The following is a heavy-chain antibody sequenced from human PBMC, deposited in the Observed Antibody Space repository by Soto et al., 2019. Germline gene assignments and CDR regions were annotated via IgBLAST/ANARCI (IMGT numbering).Heavy chain of an antibody. CDR2: IYPSGMP. V-gene: IGHV4-30-2*01. CDR1: GGSISNAAYS. CDR3: ARERGGYGLFDS. D-gene: IGHD5-18*01. Sequence: LDLTCTVSGGSISNAAYSWSWIGQPPGKGLEWIGYIYPSGMPFYNPSLRSRVTISIDRSNDQFSLNLKSVTAADTAVYYCARERGGYGLFDSWGQGTLVTVSS. J-gene: IGHJ4*02.